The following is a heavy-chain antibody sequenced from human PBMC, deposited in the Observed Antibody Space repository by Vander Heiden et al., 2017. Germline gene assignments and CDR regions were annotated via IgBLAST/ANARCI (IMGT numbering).Heavy chain of an antibody. Sequence: EVQLAETGGGLTQPGGSLRLSCAASGFPVGSNYMGWIRQAPGRGLEWVSLIYADGATRFADSVKGRFTISRDNSRNTVYLQMNSLRVEDTAVYYCAAITFTFGGIIADWYFDLWGRGTLVTVSS. CDR2: IYADGAT. J-gene: IGHJ2*01. CDR1: GFPVGSNY. D-gene: IGHD3-16*01. V-gene: IGHV3-53*02. CDR3: AAITFTFGGIIADWYFDL.